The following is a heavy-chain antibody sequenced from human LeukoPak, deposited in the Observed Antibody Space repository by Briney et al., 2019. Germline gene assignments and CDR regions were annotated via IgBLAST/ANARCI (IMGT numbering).Heavy chain of an antibody. CDR3: ARTIYDSSGYYPRGYFDY. Sequence: GESLKISCKASGYTFTSYAMHWVRQAPGQRLEWMGWINAGNGNTKYSQKFQGRVTITRDTSASTAYMELSSLRSEDTAVYYCARTIYDSSGYYPRGYFDYWGQGTLVTVSS. CDR2: INAGNGNT. CDR1: GYTFTSYA. J-gene: IGHJ4*02. D-gene: IGHD3-22*01. V-gene: IGHV1-3*01.